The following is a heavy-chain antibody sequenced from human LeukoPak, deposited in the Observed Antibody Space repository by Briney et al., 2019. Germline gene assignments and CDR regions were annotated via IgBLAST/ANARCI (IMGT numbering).Heavy chain of an antibody. J-gene: IGHJ4*02. D-gene: IGHD6-19*01. CDR2: ISYDGSTE. V-gene: IGHV3-30*18. CDR1: GFTFSSFG. CDR3: AKDQSIAVTGTWDF. Sequence: PGTSLRLSCAASGFTFSSFGMHWVRHAPGKGLEWVALISYDGSTEYYADSVRGRFTVSRDNSKTTVYLRMNSLEPEHTAVYHCAKDQSIAVTGTWDFWGQGTLVTVSS.